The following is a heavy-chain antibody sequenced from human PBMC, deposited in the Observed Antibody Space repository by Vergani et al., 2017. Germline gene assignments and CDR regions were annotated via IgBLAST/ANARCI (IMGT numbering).Heavy chain of an antibody. J-gene: IGHJ5*02. CDR1: GGSISSSSYY. Sequence: QLQLQESCPGLVKPSETLSLTCTVSGGSISSSSYYWGWIRQPPGKGLEWIGSIYYSGSTYYNPSLKSRVTISVDTSKNQFSLKLSSVTAADTAVYYCARDLTYCSGGSCYSSWFDPWGQGTLVTVSS. CDR3: ARDLTYCSGGSCYSSWFDP. V-gene: IGHV4-39*07. D-gene: IGHD2-15*01. CDR2: IYYSGST.